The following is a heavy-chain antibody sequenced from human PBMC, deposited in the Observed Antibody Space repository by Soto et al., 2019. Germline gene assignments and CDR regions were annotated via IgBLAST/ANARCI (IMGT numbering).Heavy chain of an antibody. Sequence: ASVKVSCKASGCTFTSYDINWVRQATGQGLEWMGWINANSGNTSYAQKLQGRVTMTTDTSTSTAYMELRSLRSDDTAVYYCARGSEWFDPWGQGTLVTVSS. CDR3: ARGSEWFDP. CDR1: GCTFTSYD. J-gene: IGHJ5*02. V-gene: IGHV1-18*01. D-gene: IGHD3-3*01. CDR2: INANSGNT.